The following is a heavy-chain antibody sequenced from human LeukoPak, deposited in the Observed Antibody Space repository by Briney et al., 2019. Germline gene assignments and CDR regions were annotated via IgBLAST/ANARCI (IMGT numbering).Heavy chain of an antibody. V-gene: IGHV4-30-4*07. CDR3: ARELPGSGWYGGAFDI. Sequence: SETLSLTCAVSGGSISSGSYSWSWIRQPPGKGLEWIGYIYYSGSTYYNPSLKGRVTISVDTSKNQFSLKLSSVTAADTAVYYCARELPGSGWYGGAFDIWGQGTMVTVSS. CDR1: GGSISSGSYS. CDR2: IYYSGST. D-gene: IGHD6-19*01. J-gene: IGHJ3*02.